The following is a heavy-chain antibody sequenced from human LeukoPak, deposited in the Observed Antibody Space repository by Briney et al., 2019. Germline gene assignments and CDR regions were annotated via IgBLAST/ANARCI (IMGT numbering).Heavy chain of an antibody. CDR2: IKSKTDGETT. CDR3: TTDLGTYYHGSQKLIPIDY. D-gene: IGHD3-10*01. J-gene: IGHJ4*02. Sequence: PGGSLRLSCVDSGFTFTNAWMSWVRQAPGKGLEWIGRIKSKTDGETTNYAEPVRGRFTISRDDSKSAVYLQMNSLKIEDTAVYYCTTDLGTYYHGSQKLIPIDYWGQGTLVTVSS. V-gene: IGHV3-15*01. CDR1: GFTFTNAW.